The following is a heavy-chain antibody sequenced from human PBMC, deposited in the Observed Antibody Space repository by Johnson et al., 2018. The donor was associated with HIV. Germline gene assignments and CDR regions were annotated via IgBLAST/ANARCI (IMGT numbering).Heavy chain of an antibody. D-gene: IGHD6-6*01. J-gene: IGHJ3*02. Sequence: QVQLVESGGGLVQPGRSLRLSCAASGFTVSSNYMSWVRQAPGKGPEWVAVISYDGSNKYYADSVKGRFTISRDNSKNTLYLQMNSLRAEDTALYYCAKDMEFEIAAKGSAFDIWGQGTMVTVSS. CDR3: AKDMEFEIAAKGSAFDI. CDR1: GFTVSSNY. V-gene: IGHV3-30*18. CDR2: ISYDGSNK.